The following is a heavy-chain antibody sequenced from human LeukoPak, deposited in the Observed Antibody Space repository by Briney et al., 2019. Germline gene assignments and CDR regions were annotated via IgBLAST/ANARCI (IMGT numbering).Heavy chain of an antibody. V-gene: IGHV1-69*04. J-gene: IGHJ4*02. CDR1: GGTFSSYA. Sequence: SVKVSCKASGGTFSSYAISWVRQAPGQGLEWMGRIIPILGIANYAQKFQGRVTVTADKSTSTAYMELSSLRSEDTAVYYCARDPPLIAVAGNDYWGQGTLVTVSS. D-gene: IGHD6-19*01. CDR2: IIPILGIA. CDR3: ARDPPLIAVAGNDY.